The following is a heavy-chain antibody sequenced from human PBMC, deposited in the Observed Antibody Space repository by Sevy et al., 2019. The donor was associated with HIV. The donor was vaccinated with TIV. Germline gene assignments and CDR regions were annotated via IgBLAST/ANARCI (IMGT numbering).Heavy chain of an antibody. D-gene: IGHD4-4*01. J-gene: IGHJ4*02. CDR2: IKSKSYGGTT. Sequence: GGSLRLSCAASGFTFSNAWRTWVRQAPGKGLECLGLIKSKSYGGTTDYAAPVKDRFTISRDDSKNTLYLQMNSLKTEDTAVYYCTTSLREYSSVDYWGQGTLVTVSS. V-gene: IGHV3-15*01. CDR1: GFTFSNAW. CDR3: TTSLREYSSVDY.